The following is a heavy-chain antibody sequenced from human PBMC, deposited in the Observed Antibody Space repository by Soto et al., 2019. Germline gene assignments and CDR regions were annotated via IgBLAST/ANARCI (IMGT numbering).Heavy chain of an antibody. CDR2: ISGFGDKA. J-gene: IGHJ5*02. CDR1: GFTFGHSA. D-gene: IGHD2-15*01. V-gene: IGHV3-23*01. CDR3: AKGGQYSAFDP. Sequence: EVHLLESGGGLVQPGGSLRLSCVTSGFTFGHSANTWVRQAPGKGLEWVSTISGFGDKAYYADSVTGRFIISGETYRKTVYLEMKSLRTEDRAVYYCAKGGQYSAFDPWGQGVRVSVSS.